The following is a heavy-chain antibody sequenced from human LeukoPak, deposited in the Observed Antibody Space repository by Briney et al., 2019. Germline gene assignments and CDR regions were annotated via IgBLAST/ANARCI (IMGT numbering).Heavy chain of an antibody. CDR2: IYSGGST. CDR3: ASLPAAGNPYYFDY. J-gene: IGHJ4*02. V-gene: IGHV3-53*01. CDR1: GFTVSSNY. Sequence: GGSLRLSCAASGFTVSSNYMSWVRQAPGKGLGWVSVIYSGGSTYYADSVKGRFTISRDNSKNTLYLQMNSLRAEDTAVYYCASLPAAGNPYYFDYWGQGTLVTVSS. D-gene: IGHD6-13*01.